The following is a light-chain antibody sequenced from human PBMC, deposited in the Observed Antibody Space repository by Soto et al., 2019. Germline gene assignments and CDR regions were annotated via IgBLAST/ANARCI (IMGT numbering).Light chain of an antibody. V-gene: IGKV1-13*02. Sequence: AIQLTQSPSSLSASVGDRVTITCRASQGISSALAWYQQKPGKAPKLLIYDASSLESGVPSRFSGSGSGTDFTLTISSLQPEDFATYYCQQFNSYLALTFGGGNKVDI. J-gene: IGKJ4*01. CDR2: DAS. CDR3: QQFNSYLALT. CDR1: QGISSA.